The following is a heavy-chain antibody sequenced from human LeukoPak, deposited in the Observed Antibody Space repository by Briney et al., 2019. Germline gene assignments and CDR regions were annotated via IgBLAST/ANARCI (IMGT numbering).Heavy chain of an antibody. CDR1: GGSLSGYY. Sequence: ETLSLTCAVYGGSLSGYYWSWIRQPPGKGLEWVSSISSSSSYIYYADSVKGRFTISRDNAKNSLYLQMNSLRAEDTAVYYCARGPAYSSGWSLDYWGQGTLVTVSS. CDR3: ARGPAYSSGWSLDY. CDR2: ISSSSSYI. J-gene: IGHJ4*02. D-gene: IGHD6-19*01. V-gene: IGHV3-21*01.